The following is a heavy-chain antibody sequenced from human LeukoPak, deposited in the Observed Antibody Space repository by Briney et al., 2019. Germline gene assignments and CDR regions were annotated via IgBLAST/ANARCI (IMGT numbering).Heavy chain of an antibody. CDR1: GFTFSSNY. Sequence: GGTLTLSCAASGFTFSSNYMSWVRQAPGKGLEWVSVIYSGGSTYYADSVKGRFTISRDNSKNTLYLQMHSLRAEDTAVYYCAREDILTGFAYWGQGTLATVSS. CDR2: IYSGGST. J-gene: IGHJ4*02. CDR3: AREDILTGFAY. D-gene: IGHD3-9*01. V-gene: IGHV3-53*01.